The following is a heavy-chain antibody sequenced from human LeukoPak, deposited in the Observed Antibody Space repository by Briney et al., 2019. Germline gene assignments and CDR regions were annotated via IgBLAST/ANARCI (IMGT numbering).Heavy chain of an antibody. CDR1: GFTFDDYG. CDR2: ISGNGDII. D-gene: IGHD3-10*01. CDR3: ARFGDFSALDY. J-gene: IGHJ4*02. Sequence: QTGGSLTLSCVATGFTFDDYGMHWVRQAPGKGLEWVSGISGNGDIIHYADSVRGRFTISRDNAKNSLYLQMNSLRAEDMAFYYCARFGDFSALDYWGQGTLITVSS. V-gene: IGHV3-9*03.